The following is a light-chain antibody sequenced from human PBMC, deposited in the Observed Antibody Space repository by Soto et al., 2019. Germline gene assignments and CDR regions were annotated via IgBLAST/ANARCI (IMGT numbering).Light chain of an antibody. CDR3: QQYNSYSHT. Sequence: EIVLTQSPGTLSLSPGERATLSCRASQSLTNSRLAWYQQKPGQAPKVLIYGGSNRATGIPDRFSGSGSGTDFTLTISSLQPDDFATYYCQQYNSYSHTFGQGTKLEIK. J-gene: IGKJ2*01. CDR1: QSLTNSR. V-gene: IGKV3-20*01. CDR2: GGS.